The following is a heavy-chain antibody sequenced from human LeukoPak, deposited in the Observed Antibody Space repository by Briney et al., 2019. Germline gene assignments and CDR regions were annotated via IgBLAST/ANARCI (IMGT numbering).Heavy chain of an antibody. Sequence: GASVKVSCTASGYTFTSYDINWVRQAAGQGLEWMGWMNPNSGNTGYAQKFQGRVTMTRNTSISTAYMEPSSLRSEDTAVYYCARGPHRYCSGGSCVIDYWGQGTLVTVSS. CDR2: MNPNSGNT. CDR3: ARGPHRYCSGGSCVIDY. J-gene: IGHJ4*02. D-gene: IGHD2-15*01. V-gene: IGHV1-8*01. CDR1: GYTFTSYD.